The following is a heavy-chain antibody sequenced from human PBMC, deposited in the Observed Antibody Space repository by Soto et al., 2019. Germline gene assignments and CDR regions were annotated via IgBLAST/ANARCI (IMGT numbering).Heavy chain of an antibody. V-gene: IGHV4-61*01. D-gene: IGHD3-10*01. CDR2: IYYSGST. J-gene: IGHJ3*02. CDR1: GGSVSSGSYY. Sequence: QVQLQESGPGLVKPSETLSLTCTISGGSVSSGSYYWSWIRQPPGKGLEWIGYIYYSGSTNYNPSLKSRVTISVDTSKNQFSLKLSSVTATDTVLYYCARLWESPDAFDIWAQGTMVTVSS. CDR3: ARLWESPDAFDI.